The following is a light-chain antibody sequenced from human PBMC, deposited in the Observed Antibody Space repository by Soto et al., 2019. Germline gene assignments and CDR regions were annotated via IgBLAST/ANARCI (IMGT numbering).Light chain of an antibody. CDR1: QSFSSTF. Sequence: PGDRATLPCTASQSFSSTFFAWYQQKPGQAPRLLIYGASSRATGIPDRFSGSGSGTDFTLTISRLEPEDFAVYYCQQYASSVTFGQGTKVEIK. V-gene: IGKV3-20*01. J-gene: IGKJ1*01. CDR2: GAS. CDR3: QQYASSVT.